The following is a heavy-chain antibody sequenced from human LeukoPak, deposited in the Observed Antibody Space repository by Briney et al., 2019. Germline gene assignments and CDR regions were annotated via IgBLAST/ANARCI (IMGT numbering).Heavy chain of an antibody. CDR3: ARVGSSWYWDDY. V-gene: IGHV4-38-2*01. J-gene: IGHJ4*02. D-gene: IGHD6-13*01. Sequence: SSETLSLTCAVSDYSVTSAYYWGWIRQFPGKELEWIGSIFHGETTYYNPSLESRVTISVDPSKNQFSLRLTSVTAADTAVYYCARVGSSWYWDDYWGQGTLVTVSS. CDR2: IFHGETT. CDR1: DYSVTSAYY.